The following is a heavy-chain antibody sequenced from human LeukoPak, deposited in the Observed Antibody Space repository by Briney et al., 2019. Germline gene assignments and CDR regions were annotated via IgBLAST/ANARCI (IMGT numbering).Heavy chain of an antibody. D-gene: IGHD4-17*01. CDR1: GFTFSNYV. J-gene: IGHJ4*02. V-gene: IGHV3-23*01. CDR2: ISGSGGST. CDR3: AKDLNYGDLLDY. Sequence: PGGSLRLSCAAAGFTFSNYVMSWVRQTPGKGLEWVSAISGSGGSTYYADSVKGRFTISRDNSKNTLYLQMNSLRAEDTAVYYCAKDLNYGDLLDYWGQGTLVTVSS.